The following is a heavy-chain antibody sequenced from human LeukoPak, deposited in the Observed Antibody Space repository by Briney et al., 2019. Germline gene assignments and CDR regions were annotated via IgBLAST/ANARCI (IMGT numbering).Heavy chain of an antibody. D-gene: IGHD6-6*01. J-gene: IGHJ4*02. Sequence: TGGSLRLSCAASGFTFDGYAMHWVRQAPGKGLEWVSGISWNSGSIGYADSVKGRFTISRDNAKNSLYLQMNSLRAEDTALYYCAKDMGSIAARTFDYWGQGTLVTVSS. CDR3: AKDMGSIAARTFDY. CDR2: ISWNSGSI. V-gene: IGHV3-9*01. CDR1: GFTFDGYA.